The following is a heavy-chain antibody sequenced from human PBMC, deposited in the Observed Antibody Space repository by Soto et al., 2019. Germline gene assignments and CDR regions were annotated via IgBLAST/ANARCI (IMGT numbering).Heavy chain of an antibody. V-gene: IGHV1-2*04. J-gene: IGHJ4*02. CDR2: INPNSGGT. Sequence: ASVKVSCKASGYTFTGYYMHWVRQAPGQGLEWMGWINPNSGGTNYAQKFQGWVTMTRDTSISTAYMELSRLRSDDTAVYYCARQGAFWSGYSDYWGQGTLVTVPQ. D-gene: IGHD3-3*01. CDR1: GYTFTGYY. CDR3: ARQGAFWSGYSDY.